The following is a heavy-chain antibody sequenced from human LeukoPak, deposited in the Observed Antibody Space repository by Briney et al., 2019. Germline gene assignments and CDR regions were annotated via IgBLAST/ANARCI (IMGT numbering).Heavy chain of an antibody. V-gene: IGHV3-23*01. CDR1: GFTFSSYA. J-gene: IGHJ4*02. Sequence: GGSLRLSCAASGFTFSSYAMSWVRQAPGKGLEWVSAISGGGGSTYYADSVKGRFTISRDNSKNTLYLQMNSLRAEDTAVYYCAKQRNGYCSSTSCYANYFDYWGQGTLVTVSS. CDR2: ISGGGGST. CDR3: AKQRNGYCSSTSCYANYFDY. D-gene: IGHD2-2*03.